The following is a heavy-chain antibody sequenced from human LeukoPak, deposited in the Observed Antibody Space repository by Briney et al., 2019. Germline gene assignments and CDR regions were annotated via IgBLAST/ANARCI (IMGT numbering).Heavy chain of an antibody. CDR2: IYYSGST. V-gene: IGHV4-59*08. J-gene: IGHJ6*02. CDR1: GGSISSYY. Sequence: SETLSLTCTVSGGSISSYYWSWIRQPPGKGLEWIGYIYYSGSTNYNPSLKSRVTISVDTSKNQFSLKLSSVTAADTAVYYCARLDDYYCGMDVWGQGTTVTVSS. CDR3: ARLDDYYCGMDV. D-gene: IGHD3-9*01.